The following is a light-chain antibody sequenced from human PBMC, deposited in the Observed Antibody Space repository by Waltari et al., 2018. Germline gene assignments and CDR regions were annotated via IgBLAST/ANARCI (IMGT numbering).Light chain of an antibody. CDR2: WAS. J-gene: IGKJ1*01. CDR1: QSLLFRSKNKNY. CDR3: QQYYHIART. Sequence: DTVMTQSPDSLAVSLGERATINCKSSQSLLFRSKNKNYLAWYQQKPGQPPKLLIHWASTRESGVPDRFSGSGSGTDFTLTISSLQAEDVAVYYCQQYYHIARTFGQGTRVEIK. V-gene: IGKV4-1*01.